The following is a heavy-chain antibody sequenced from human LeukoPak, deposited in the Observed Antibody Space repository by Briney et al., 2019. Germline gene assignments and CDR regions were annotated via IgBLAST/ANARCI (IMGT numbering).Heavy chain of an antibody. J-gene: IGHJ4*02. D-gene: IGHD4-17*01. Sequence: PGGSLRLSCAASGFTLSSSWMHWVRQVPGKGLVWVSRINSDGSSTSYADSVKGRFTISRDNAKNTLYLQMNSLRAEDTAVYYCARVPTTTVTTFWALDYWGQGTLVTVSS. CDR1: GFTLSSSW. CDR3: ARVPTTTVTTFWALDY. V-gene: IGHV3-74*01. CDR2: INSDGSST.